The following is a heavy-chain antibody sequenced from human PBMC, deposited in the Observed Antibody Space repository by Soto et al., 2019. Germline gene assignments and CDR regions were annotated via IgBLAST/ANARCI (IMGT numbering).Heavy chain of an antibody. CDR2: IYYSGST. D-gene: IGHD4-17*01. V-gene: IGHV4-61*01. Sequence: SETLSLTCTVSGGSVISGSYYWIWIRQPPGKGLEWIGFIYYSGSTNYNPSLKSRVTISVDTSKNQFSLKLSSVTAADTAVYYCARGTTVIYFFDYWGQGTLVTVSS. J-gene: IGHJ4*02. CDR3: ARGTTVIYFFDY. CDR1: GGSVISGSYY.